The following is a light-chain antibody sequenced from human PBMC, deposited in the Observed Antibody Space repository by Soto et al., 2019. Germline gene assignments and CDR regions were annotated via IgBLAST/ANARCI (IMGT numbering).Light chain of an antibody. Sequence: IQLTQSSSSLSASVGDRVTITCRASQDINSYLAWYQQKPGKAPNLLIYAGTSLQSGVPSRFSGSGSGTEFTLTISSLQPEDFATYYCQQLHLYPSTFGGGTKVE. CDR2: AGT. J-gene: IGKJ4*01. CDR1: QDINSY. V-gene: IGKV1-9*01. CDR3: QQLHLYPST.